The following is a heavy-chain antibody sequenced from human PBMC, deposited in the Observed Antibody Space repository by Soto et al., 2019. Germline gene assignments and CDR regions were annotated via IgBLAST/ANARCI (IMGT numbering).Heavy chain of an antibody. J-gene: IGHJ4*02. V-gene: IGHV3-30-3*01. D-gene: IGHD3-10*01. CDR1: GFTFSSYA. Sequence: QVQLVESGGGVVQPGRSLRLSCAASGFTFSSYAMHWVRQAPGKGLEWVAVISYDGSNKYYADSVKGRFTISRDNSENARYLQMNSLRAEDTAVYCCARGYYGSGSYLDYWGQGTLVTVSS. CDR3: ARGYYGSGSYLDY. CDR2: ISYDGSNK.